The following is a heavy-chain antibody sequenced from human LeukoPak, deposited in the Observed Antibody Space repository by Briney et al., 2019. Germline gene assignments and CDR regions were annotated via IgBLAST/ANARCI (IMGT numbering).Heavy chain of an antibody. CDR2: LSTSGRST. Sequence: GGSLRLSCAGSGFTFSNFAMNWVRQAPGEGLEWISALSTSGRSTYYADSVKGRFTISRDNSKNTLYLQMNGLRAEDTAVYYCAKDLGVVVAPSVISDSWGQGTLVTVSS. V-gene: IGHV3-23*01. CDR1: GFTFSNFA. CDR3: AKDLGVVVAPSVISDS. D-gene: IGHD2-15*01. J-gene: IGHJ4*02.